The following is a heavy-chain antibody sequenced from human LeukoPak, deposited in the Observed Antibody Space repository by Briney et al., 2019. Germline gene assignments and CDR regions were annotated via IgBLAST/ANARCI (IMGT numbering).Heavy chain of an antibody. CDR1: GFTFSSYA. CDR3: ARGGSYYDSSIGDY. V-gene: IGHV3-30*01. D-gene: IGHD3-22*01. CDR2: ISYDGSNK. Sequence: AGGSLRLSCAASGFTFSSYAMHWVRQAPGKGLEWVAVISYDGSNKYYADSVKGRFTISRDNSKNTLYLQMNSLRAEDTAVYYCARGGSYYDSSIGDYWGQGTLVTVSS. J-gene: IGHJ4*02.